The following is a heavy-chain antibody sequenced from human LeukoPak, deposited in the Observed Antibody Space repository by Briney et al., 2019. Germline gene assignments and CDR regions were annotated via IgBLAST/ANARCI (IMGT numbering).Heavy chain of an antibody. CDR1: GFTFSSYA. CDR3: AKEKDIVVVVAASY. V-gene: IGHV3-23*01. Sequence: GGSLRLSCAASGFTFSSYAMSWVRQAPGKGLEWVSAISGSGGSTYYAESVKGRFTISRDNSKNTLYLQMNSLRAEDAAVYYCAKEKDIVVVVAASYWGQGTLVTVSS. J-gene: IGHJ4*02. D-gene: IGHD2-15*01. CDR2: ISGSGGST.